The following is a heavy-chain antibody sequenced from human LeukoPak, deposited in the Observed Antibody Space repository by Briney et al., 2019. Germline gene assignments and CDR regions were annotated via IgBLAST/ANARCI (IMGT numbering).Heavy chain of an antibody. J-gene: IGHJ4*02. D-gene: IGHD3-3*01. Sequence: SETLSLTCAVYGGSFSGYYWSGIRQPPGKGLEWIGEINHSGSTNYNPSLKSRVTISVDTSKNQFSLKLSSVTAADTAVYYCARVEYGQAGDYWGQGTLVTVSS. CDR2: INHSGST. CDR3: ARVEYGQAGDY. V-gene: IGHV4-34*01. CDR1: GGSFSGYY.